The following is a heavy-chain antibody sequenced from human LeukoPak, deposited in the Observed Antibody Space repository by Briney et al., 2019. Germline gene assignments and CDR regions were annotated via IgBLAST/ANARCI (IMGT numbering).Heavy chain of an antibody. V-gene: IGHV3-21*01. J-gene: IGHJ4*02. CDR2: ISHSSTYI. Sequence: GGSLRLSCAASGFTFSTFGFNWARQAPGKGLEWVSSISHSSTYISYADSVKGRFTISRDNARNSLYLQMDSLRVEDTAVYYCARGYYYDSSVAYWGQGTLVTVSS. CDR3: ARGYYYDSSVAY. CDR1: GFTFSTFG. D-gene: IGHD3-22*01.